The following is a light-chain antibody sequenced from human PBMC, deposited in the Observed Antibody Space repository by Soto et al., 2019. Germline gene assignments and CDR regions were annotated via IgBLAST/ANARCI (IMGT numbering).Light chain of an antibody. CDR1: QDIRNA. Sequence: AIQMTQSPSSLSASVGDRVTITCRASQDIRNALGWYQQKPGKTPMLLIFAASSLQSGVPSRFSGSGSGTDSTLTVSSLQPEDFATYYCLQDFNYPWTFGQGTKLEIE. V-gene: IGKV1-6*01. CDR2: AAS. J-gene: IGKJ1*01. CDR3: LQDFNYPWT.